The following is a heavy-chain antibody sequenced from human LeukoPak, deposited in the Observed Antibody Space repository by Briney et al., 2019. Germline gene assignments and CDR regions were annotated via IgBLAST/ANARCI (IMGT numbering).Heavy chain of an antibody. J-gene: IGHJ4*02. V-gene: IGHV3-74*01. D-gene: IGHD5-24*01. CDR2: ISHDGII. Sequence: GGSLRLSCEAAGFTFSSYVMHWVRRTTGKGLVWVSRISHDGIISYSDSVKGRFTISRDNAKNTLILQMNSLRVEDTAVYYCARDWVYKIDYWGRGTLVTVSS. CDR3: ARDWVYKIDY. CDR1: GFTFSSYV.